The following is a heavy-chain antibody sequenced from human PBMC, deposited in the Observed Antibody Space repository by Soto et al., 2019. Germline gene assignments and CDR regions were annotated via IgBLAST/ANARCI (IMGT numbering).Heavy chain of an antibody. J-gene: IGHJ4*02. V-gene: IGHV4-4*02. CDR3: AGVAVAGTRFDY. CDR1: GGSISSSNW. D-gene: IGHD6-19*01. CDR2: IYHSGST. Sequence: QVQLQESGPGLVKPSGTLSLTCAVSGGSISSSNWWSWVRQPPGKGLGWIGEIYHSGSTNYNPSLKSRVTISVAKSRNQFSLKLSSVTAADTAVYSGAGVAVAGTRFDYWGQGTLVTVSS.